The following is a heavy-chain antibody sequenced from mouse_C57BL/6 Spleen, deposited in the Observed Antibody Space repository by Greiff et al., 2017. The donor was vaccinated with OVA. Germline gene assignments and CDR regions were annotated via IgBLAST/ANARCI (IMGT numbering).Heavy chain of an antibody. J-gene: IGHJ3*01. Sequence: QVQLQQPGAELVMPGASVTLSCKASGYTFTSYWMHWVKQRPGQGLEWIGAIDPSASSTNSHQKFTGKSTLTVDKASSTAYMQLSSMTSEDSAVYYCARTGDGYYVWCAYWGQGTLVTVSA. V-gene: IGHV1-69*01. CDR2: IDPSASST. D-gene: IGHD2-3*01. CDR1: GYTFTSYW. CDR3: ARTGDGYYVWCAY.